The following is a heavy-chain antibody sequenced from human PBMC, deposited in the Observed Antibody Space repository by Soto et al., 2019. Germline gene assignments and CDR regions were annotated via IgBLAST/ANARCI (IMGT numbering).Heavy chain of an antibody. Sequence: QVQLVQSGGEVKKPGASVKVSCKASGYTFTRYYIHWVRQAPGQGPEWMGRINPDGGRTTYAQNFNGRSTMTRDTAASTGFMGPSSLEFEDTALYYWARGAYSSSSFPPFDPWGQGTLVTVSS. D-gene: IGHD6-6*01. CDR3: ARGAYSSSSFPPFDP. CDR1: GYTFTRYY. J-gene: IGHJ5*02. V-gene: IGHV1-46*01. CDR2: INPDGGRT.